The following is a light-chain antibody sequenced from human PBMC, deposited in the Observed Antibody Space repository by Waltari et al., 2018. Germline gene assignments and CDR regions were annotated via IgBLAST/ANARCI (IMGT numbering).Light chain of an antibody. CDR1: QNIRVS. Sequence: VLTQSPVILSLSPGESATLSCRASQNIRVSLAWYQQRPGQAPRLLIYHASNRATGVPARFSGSGSGTDFTLTISSLEPEDFAVYYCQQRTNWPPLTFGGGTKVEIK. CDR2: HAS. J-gene: IGKJ4*01. CDR3: QQRTNWPPLT. V-gene: IGKV3-11*01.